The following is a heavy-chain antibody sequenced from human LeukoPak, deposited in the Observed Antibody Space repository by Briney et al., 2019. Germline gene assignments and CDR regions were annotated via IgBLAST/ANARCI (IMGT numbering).Heavy chain of an antibody. D-gene: IGHD3-22*01. CDR3: ARDRAYYYGSSGYYYPYDY. CDR2: INPNSGGT. V-gene: IGHV1-2*06. J-gene: IGHJ4*02. CDR1: GYTFTGYY. Sequence: ASVKVSCKASGYTFTGYYMHWVRQAPGQGLEWMGRINPNSGGTNYAQKSQGRVTMTRDTSISTAYMELSRLRSDDTAVYYCARDRAYYYGSSGYYYPYDYWGQGTLVTVSS.